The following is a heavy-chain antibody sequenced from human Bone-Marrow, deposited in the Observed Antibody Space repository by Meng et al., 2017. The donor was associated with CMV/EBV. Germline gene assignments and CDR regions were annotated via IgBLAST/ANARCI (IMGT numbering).Heavy chain of an antibody. J-gene: IGHJ3*02. CDR3: ARRGGSHSKDAFDI. V-gene: IGHV3-21*04. CDR2: ISSSSSYI. Sequence: GGSLRLSCAASGFTFSSYSMNWVRQAPGKGLEWVSSISSSSSYIYYADSVKGRFTISRDNAKNSLYLQMNSLRAEDTAVYYCARRGGSHSKDAFDIWVQGTMVTVSS. D-gene: IGHD1-26*01. CDR1: GFTFSSYS.